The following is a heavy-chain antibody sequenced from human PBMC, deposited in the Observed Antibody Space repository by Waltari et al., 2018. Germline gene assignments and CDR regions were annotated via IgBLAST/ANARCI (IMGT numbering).Heavy chain of an antibody. Sequence: QVQLVESGGGVVHPGRSLRLSCAASGFTFSSYAMHWVRQAPGKGLEWVAVISYDGSNKYSADAVKGRFTISRDNSKNTRYLQMNSLRAEDTAVYYCARDHSGWYDDAFDIWGQGTMVTVSS. J-gene: IGHJ3*02. CDR3: ARDHSGWYDDAFDI. CDR2: ISYDGSNK. V-gene: IGHV3-30-3*01. CDR1: GFTFSSYA. D-gene: IGHD6-19*01.